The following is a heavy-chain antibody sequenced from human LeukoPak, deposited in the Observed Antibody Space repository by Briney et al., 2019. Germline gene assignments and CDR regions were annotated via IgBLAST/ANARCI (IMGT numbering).Heavy chain of an antibody. CDR3: AAGSRMTTVTT. CDR2: IVVGSGNT. CDR1: GFTLTSSA. J-gene: IGHJ5*02. V-gene: IGHV1-58*02. D-gene: IGHD4-17*01. Sequence: TSVKVSCKASGFTLTSSAMQWVRQARGQRLEWIGLIVVGSGNTNYAQKFQERVTITRDMSTSTAYMELSSLRSEDTAVYYCAAGSRMTTVTTWGQGTLVTVSS.